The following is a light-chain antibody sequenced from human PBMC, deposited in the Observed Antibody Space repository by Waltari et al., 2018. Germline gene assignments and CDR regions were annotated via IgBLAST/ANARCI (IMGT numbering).Light chain of an antibody. CDR2: KAS. CDR3: QHYNSYPWM. J-gene: IGKJ1*01. Sequence: DIQMTQSPAALSASVGDRVTITCRASQSISTWLAWYQQKPGKAPKLLIYKASSVQSGVPSRFSGSGSETEFTLTITSLHPDDFATYYCQHYNSYPWMFGQGTKVEIK. V-gene: IGKV1-5*03. CDR1: QSISTW.